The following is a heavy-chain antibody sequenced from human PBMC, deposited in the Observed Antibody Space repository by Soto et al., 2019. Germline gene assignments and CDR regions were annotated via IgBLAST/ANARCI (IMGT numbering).Heavy chain of an antibody. CDR1: GFTFSSYA. D-gene: IGHD2-8*01. CDR3: AKDLYCTNGVCTGWFDP. V-gene: IGHV3-23*01. CDR2: ISGSGGST. J-gene: IGHJ5*02. Sequence: VQLLESGGGLVQPGGSLRLSCAASGFTFSSYAMSWVRQAPGKGLEWVSAISGSGGSTYYADSVKGRFTISRDNSKNTLYLQINSLRAEDTAVYYCAKDLYCTNGVCTGWFDPWGQGTLVTVSS.